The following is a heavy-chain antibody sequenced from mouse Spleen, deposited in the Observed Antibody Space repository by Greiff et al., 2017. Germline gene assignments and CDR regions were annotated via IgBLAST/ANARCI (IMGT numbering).Heavy chain of an antibody. V-gene: IGHV1-64*01. Sequence: VKLMESGAELVKPGASVKLSCKASGYTFTSYWMHWVKQRPGQGLEWIGMIHPNSGSTNYNEKFKSKATLTVDKSSSTAYMQLSSLTSEDSAVYYCAREEGYYGYDEGSWFAYWGQGTLVTVSA. J-gene: IGHJ3*01. CDR3: AREEGYYGYDEGSWFAY. D-gene: IGHD2-2*01. CDR1: GYTFTSYW. CDR2: IHPNSGST.